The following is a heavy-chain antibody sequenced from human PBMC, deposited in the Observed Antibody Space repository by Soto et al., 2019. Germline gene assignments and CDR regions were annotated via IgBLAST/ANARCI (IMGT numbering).Heavy chain of an antibody. CDR1: GYTFTSYD. D-gene: IGHD3-3*01. CDR2: MNPNSGNT. V-gene: IGHV1-8*01. CDR3: ATGYYDFWSGYFSDYYYGMDV. Sequence: ASVKVSCKASGYTFTSYDINWVRQATGQGLEWMGWMNPNSGNTGYAQKFQGRVTMTRNTSISTAYMELSSLRSEDTAVYYCATGYYDFWSGYFSDYYYGMDVWGQGTTLTVSS. J-gene: IGHJ6*02.